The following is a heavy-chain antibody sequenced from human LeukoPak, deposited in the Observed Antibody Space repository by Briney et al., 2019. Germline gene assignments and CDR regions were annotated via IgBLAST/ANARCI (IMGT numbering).Heavy chain of an antibody. CDR3: AKDPVAGPAGFDY. Sequence: GGSLRLSCAASGFTFSSYAMHWVRQAPGKGLKWVAVISYDGSNTYYADSVKGRFTISRDNSKNTLYLQMNSLRAEDTAVYYCAKDPVAGPAGFDYWGQGTLVTVSS. J-gene: IGHJ4*02. CDR1: GFTFSSYA. D-gene: IGHD6-19*01. V-gene: IGHV3-30-3*01. CDR2: ISYDGSNT.